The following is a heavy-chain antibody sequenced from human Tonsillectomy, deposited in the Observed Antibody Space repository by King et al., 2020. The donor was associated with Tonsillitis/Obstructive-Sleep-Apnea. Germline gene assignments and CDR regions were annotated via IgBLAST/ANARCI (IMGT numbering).Heavy chain of an antibody. CDR1: GGSISSYY. Sequence: QLQESGPGLVKPSETLSLTCTVSGGSISSYYWSWIRQPPGKGLEWIGYIYYSGSTNYNPSLKSRVTISVDTSKNQLSLKLSTVTAADTAVYYCARLYPRLRFLADVWGQGTTVTVSS. J-gene: IGHJ6*02. CDR3: ARLYPRLRFLADV. CDR2: IYYSGST. D-gene: IGHD3-3*01. V-gene: IGHV4-59*01.